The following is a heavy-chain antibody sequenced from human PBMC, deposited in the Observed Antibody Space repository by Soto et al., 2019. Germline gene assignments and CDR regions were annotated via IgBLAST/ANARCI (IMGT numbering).Heavy chain of an antibody. CDR2: ISGSGGRT. V-gene: IGHV3-23*01. Sequence: GGSLRLSCAASGFTFSSYAMSWVRQAPGKGLEWVSAISGSGGRTYNAESVKGRFTISRESSKNTLYLQMNSLRAEDTAVYYCASWQLLPIRSFDYWGQGTLVTVSS. CDR1: GFTFSSYA. D-gene: IGHD2-15*01. J-gene: IGHJ4*02. CDR3: ASWQLLPIRSFDY.